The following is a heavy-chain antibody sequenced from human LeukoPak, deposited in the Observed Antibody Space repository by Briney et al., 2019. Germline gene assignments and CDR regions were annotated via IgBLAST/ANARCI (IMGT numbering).Heavy chain of an antibody. Sequence: ASVKVSCKASGYAFTSYYMHWLRQAPGQGLEWMGIINPSDGGTSYAQKFQGRVTMTRDTSTSTVYMELSSLRSEDTAVYHCAREPPASGYFDYWGQGSLATVSS. J-gene: IGHJ4*02. V-gene: IGHV1-46*01. CDR2: INPSDGGT. CDR3: AREPPASGYFDY. CDR1: GYAFTSYY.